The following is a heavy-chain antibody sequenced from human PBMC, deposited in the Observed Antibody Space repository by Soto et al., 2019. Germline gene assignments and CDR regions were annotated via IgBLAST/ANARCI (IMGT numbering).Heavy chain of an antibody. D-gene: IGHD3-10*01. CDR2: IYYIGST. V-gene: IGHV4-31*11. CDR3: ARDLRFGDYSGMDV. CDR1: GGSISSGGYY. Sequence: QVQLQESGPGLVKPSQTLSLTCAVSGGSISSGGYYWSWIRQHPGKGLEWIGYIYYIGSTDYNPSLKSRITISVDTSKNQSTLKLSSVTAADTAVYYCARDLRFGDYSGMDVWGQGTTVTVSS. J-gene: IGHJ6*02.